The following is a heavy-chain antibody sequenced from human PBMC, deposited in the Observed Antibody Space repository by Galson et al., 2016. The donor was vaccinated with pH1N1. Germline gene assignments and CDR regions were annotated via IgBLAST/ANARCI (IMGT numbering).Heavy chain of an antibody. Sequence: SLRLSCAASGFTFHDYTMHWVRQTPGKGLEWVSLVSWDSGSTYYADYVKGRFTVSRDNSKNSLYLQMNSLRSEDTALYYCAKEIQGGSYGMDVWGRGTTVTVSS. CDR2: VSWDSGST. CDR3: AKEIQGGSYGMDV. V-gene: IGHV3-43*01. J-gene: IGHJ6*02. CDR1: GFTFHDYT. D-gene: IGHD3-16*01.